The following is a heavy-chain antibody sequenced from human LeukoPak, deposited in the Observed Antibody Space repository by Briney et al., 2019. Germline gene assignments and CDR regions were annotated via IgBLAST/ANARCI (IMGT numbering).Heavy chain of an antibody. V-gene: IGHV3-7*01. Sequence: GGSLRLSCAASGFTFSNYWMSWVRQAPGKGLEWVANIKQDGSEKYYVDSVKGRFTISRDNAKNSLYLQMNSLRAEDTAVYYCARSRYYYDSSGLDAFDIWGQGTMVTVSS. CDR3: ARSRYYYDSSGLDAFDI. D-gene: IGHD3-22*01. J-gene: IGHJ3*02. CDR2: IKQDGSEK. CDR1: GFTFSNYW.